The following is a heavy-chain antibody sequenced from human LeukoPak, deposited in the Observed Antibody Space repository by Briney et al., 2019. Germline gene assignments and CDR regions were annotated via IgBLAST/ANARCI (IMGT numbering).Heavy chain of an antibody. Sequence: PSETLSLTCSVSGGSISTCYWSWIRQPAGKGLEWIGRIHTSGSTNYNPSLKSRLTLSVDTSKNQLSLKLTSVTAADTAVYYCARAIDSSARNGFDPWGQGTLVTVSS. V-gene: IGHV4-4*07. CDR3: ARAIDSSARNGFDP. J-gene: IGHJ5*02. D-gene: IGHD3-22*01. CDR1: GGSISTCY. CDR2: IHTSGST.